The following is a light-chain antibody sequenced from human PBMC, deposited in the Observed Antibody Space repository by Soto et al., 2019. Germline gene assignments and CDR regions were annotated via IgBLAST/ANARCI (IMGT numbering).Light chain of an antibody. J-gene: IGLJ1*01. Sequence: QSALTQPPSASGSPGQSVAISCTGTSSDVGGYNYVSWYQQHPGKAPKLMIYEVNKRPSGVPDRFSGSKSDNTASLTVSGLQAEDEADYYCSSYAGSSNVFGTGTQLTVL. CDR2: EVN. V-gene: IGLV2-8*01. CDR1: SSDVGGYNY. CDR3: SSYAGSSNV.